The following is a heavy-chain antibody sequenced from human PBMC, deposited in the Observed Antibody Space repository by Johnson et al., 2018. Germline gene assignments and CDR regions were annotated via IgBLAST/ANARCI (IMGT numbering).Heavy chain of an antibody. J-gene: IGHJ6*02. Sequence: VQLVESGGGLVKPGGSLRLSCAASGFTFSSYSMNWVRQAPGKGLEWVGRIKTKTDGGTTDYSAPVKGRFAISRDDSKNTLYLQMNRLRAEDTALYYCAKDMDNSSGWYFGYYYYGMDVWGQGTTVTVSS. CDR3: AKDMDNSSGWYFGYYYYGMDV. CDR1: GFTFSSYS. D-gene: IGHD6-19*01. CDR2: IKTKTDGGTT. V-gene: IGHV3-15*07.